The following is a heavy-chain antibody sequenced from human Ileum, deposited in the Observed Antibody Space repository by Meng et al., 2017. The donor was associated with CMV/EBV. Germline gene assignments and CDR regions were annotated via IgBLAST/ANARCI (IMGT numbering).Heavy chain of an antibody. J-gene: IGHJ4*02. D-gene: IGHD2-2*01. CDR1: FTFSSYS. CDR3: ARDPQRYCSSIGCFADY. Sequence: FTFSSYSMNRVRQAPGKGLEWVSSISSSSSYIYYADSVKGRFTISRDNAKNSLYLQMNSLRAEDTAVYYCARDPQRYCSSIGCFADYWGQGTLVTVSS. CDR2: ISSSSSYI. V-gene: IGHV3-21*01.